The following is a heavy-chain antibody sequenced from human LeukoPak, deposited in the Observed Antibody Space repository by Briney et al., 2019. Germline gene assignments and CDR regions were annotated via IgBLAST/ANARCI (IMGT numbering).Heavy chain of an antibody. CDR1: GGTFSSYA. Sequence: SVKVSCKASGGTFSSYAISWVRQAPGQGLEWMGGIIPIFGTANYAQKFQGRVTITADESTSTAYMELSSLRSEDTAVYYCARGGYYDILTGHETVDAFDIWGQGTMVTVSP. J-gene: IGHJ3*02. D-gene: IGHD3-9*01. V-gene: IGHV1-69*13. CDR2: IIPIFGTA. CDR3: ARGGYYDILTGHETVDAFDI.